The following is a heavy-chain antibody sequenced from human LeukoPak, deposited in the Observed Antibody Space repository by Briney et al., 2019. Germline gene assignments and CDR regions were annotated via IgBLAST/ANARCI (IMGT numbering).Heavy chain of an antibody. CDR3: ARERIAAAVDYYYYMDV. V-gene: IGHV1-18*01. J-gene: IGHJ6*03. Sequence: AAVRVSCKASGYTFTSYGISGVRQAPGQGGEWMGWISAYNGNTNYTQKLQGRGTITTETITRTGYMEQRSLRSDDTAVYYCARERIAAAVDYYYYMDVWGKGTTVTVSS. CDR2: ISAYNGNT. CDR1: GYTFTSYG. D-gene: IGHD6-13*01.